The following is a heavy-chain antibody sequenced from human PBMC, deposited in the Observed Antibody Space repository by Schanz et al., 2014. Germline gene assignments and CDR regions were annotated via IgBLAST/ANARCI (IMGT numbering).Heavy chain of an antibody. CDR2: INHSGSA. D-gene: IGHD1-26*01. V-gene: IGHV4-34*02. CDR1: GGSFSTYY. CDR3: ARGSGWELLTWFDP. J-gene: IGHJ5*02. Sequence: QVQLQQWGAGLLKPSETLSLTCAVYGGSFSTYYWSWIRQPPRKGLEWIGEINHSGSAKYNPSLKSRVTISVDTSKTQVSLKLPSVTAADTAVYYCARGSGWELLTWFDPWGQGTLVTVSS.